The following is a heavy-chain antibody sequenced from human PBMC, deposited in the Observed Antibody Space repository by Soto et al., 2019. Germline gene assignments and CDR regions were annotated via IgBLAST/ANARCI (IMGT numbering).Heavy chain of an antibody. J-gene: IGHJ6*03. CDR3: ARDYITGARPYYMDV. V-gene: IGHV4-31*03. Sequence: SETLSLTCTVSGGSISSGGYYWSWIRQHPGKGLEWIGYIYYSGSTYYNPSLKSRVTISVDTSKNQFSLKLSSVTAADTAVYYCARDYITGARPYYMDVWGKGTTVTVSS. CDR1: GGSISSGGYY. CDR2: IYYSGST. D-gene: IGHD3-10*01.